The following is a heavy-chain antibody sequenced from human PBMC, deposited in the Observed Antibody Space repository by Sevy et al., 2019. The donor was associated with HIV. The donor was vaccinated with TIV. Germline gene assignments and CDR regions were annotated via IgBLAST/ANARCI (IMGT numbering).Heavy chain of an antibody. D-gene: IGHD2-21*01. J-gene: IGHJ4*02. V-gene: IGHV3-73*01. CDR1: GFTFSGSA. CDR2: IRSKANSYAT. CDR3: TGPPPLLAPDY. Sequence: GGSLRLSCAASGFTFSGSAMHWVRQASGKGLEWVGRIRSKANSYATAYAASVKGRFTISRDDSKNTAYLQMNSLKTEDTAVYYSTGPPPLLAPDYWGQGTLVSDSS.